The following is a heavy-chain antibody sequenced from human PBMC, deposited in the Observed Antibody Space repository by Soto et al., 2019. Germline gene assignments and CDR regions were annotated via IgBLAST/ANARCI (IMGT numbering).Heavy chain of an antibody. CDR2: ISYDGSNK. CDR3: AKSSTAEYYYYGMDV. CDR1: GLTFSSYG. Sequence: QVYLVESGGGVVQPGRSLRLSCAASGLTFSSYGMHWVRQAPGKGLEWVAVISYDGSNKYYADSVKGRFTISRDNSKKTVYLQMNSLRAEDTAVYYCAKSSTAEYYYYGMDVWGQGTTVTVSS. D-gene: IGHD4-4*01. V-gene: IGHV3-30*18. J-gene: IGHJ6*02.